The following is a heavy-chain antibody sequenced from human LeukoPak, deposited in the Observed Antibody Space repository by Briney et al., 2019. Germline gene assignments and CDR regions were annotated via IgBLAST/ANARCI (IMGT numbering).Heavy chain of an antibody. D-gene: IGHD5-24*01. Sequence: GGSLRLSCAASGFTFSGYALNWVRQAPGKGLEWVSSICSTSTYMYYADSMKGRFTISRDPAKNSLYLQMNSVRAADTDVYFCARLLGQGDGYKAFDCWGQGTLVTVSS. V-gene: IGHV3-21*01. J-gene: IGHJ4*02. CDR2: ICSTSTYM. CDR3: ARLLGQGDGYKAFDC. CDR1: GFTFSGYA.